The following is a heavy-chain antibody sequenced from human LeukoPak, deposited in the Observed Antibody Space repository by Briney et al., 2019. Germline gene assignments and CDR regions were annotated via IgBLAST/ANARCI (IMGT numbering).Heavy chain of an antibody. V-gene: IGHV1-46*01. CDR2: INPSGGST. CDR3: ARGAVTDESDFDI. D-gene: IGHD3-3*01. CDR1: GYTFTSYG. J-gene: IGHJ3*02. Sequence: ASVKVSCKASGYTFTSYGISWVRQAPGQGLEWMGIINPSGGSTSYAQKFQGRVTMTRDTSTSTVYMELSSLRSEDTAVYYCARGAVTDESDFDIWGQGTMVTVSS.